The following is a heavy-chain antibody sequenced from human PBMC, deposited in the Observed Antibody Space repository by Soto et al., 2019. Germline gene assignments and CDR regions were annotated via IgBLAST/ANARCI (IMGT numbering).Heavy chain of an antibody. CDR3: AKDIRVRGIYYYYGMDV. CDR2: ISWNSGSI. V-gene: IGHV3-9*01. Sequence: EVQLVESGGGLVQPGRSLRLSCAASGFTFDDYAMHWVRQAPGKGLEWVSGISWNSGSIGYADSVKGRFTISRDNAKNSLYLQMNSLRAEDTALYYCAKDIRVRGIYYYYGMDVWGQGTTVTVSS. D-gene: IGHD3-16*01. CDR1: GFTFDDYA. J-gene: IGHJ6*02.